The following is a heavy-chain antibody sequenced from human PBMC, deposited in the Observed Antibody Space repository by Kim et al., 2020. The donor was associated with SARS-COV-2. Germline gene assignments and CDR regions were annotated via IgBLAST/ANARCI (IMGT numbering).Heavy chain of an antibody. V-gene: IGHV2-70*11. Sequence: SGPTLVNPTQTLTLTCTFSGFSLSTSGMCVTWIRQPPWKALEWLARIDRDDDKYYSTSLKTRLTISKDTSKNQVGLTMTNMDPVDTATYYCARIRSEVGDYYYYFMDVWGKGTTVTVSS. CDR1: GFSLSTSGMC. J-gene: IGHJ6*03. D-gene: IGHD1-26*01. CDR2: IDRDDDK. CDR3: ARIRSEVGDYYYYFMDV.